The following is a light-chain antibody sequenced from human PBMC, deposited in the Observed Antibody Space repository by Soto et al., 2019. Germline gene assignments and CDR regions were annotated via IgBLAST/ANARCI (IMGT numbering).Light chain of an antibody. Sequence: DLQMTQSPSTLSASVGDRVTITCRASQSISSWLAWYQQKSGKAPKLLIYKASNLESGVPSRFRGSGSGTEFTLTISSLQPDDFATYYCQQYNNYSRTFGQGTKVEIK. J-gene: IGKJ1*01. CDR3: QQYNNYSRT. CDR2: KAS. CDR1: QSISSW. V-gene: IGKV1-5*03.